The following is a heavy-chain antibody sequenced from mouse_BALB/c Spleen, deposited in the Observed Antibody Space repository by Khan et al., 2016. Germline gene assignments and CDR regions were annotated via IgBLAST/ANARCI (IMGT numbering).Heavy chain of an antibody. Sequence: ELVESGGGLVKPGGSLKLSCAASGFTFSSYTMSWVRQTPEKRLEWVATISSGGNYTYYPDTVKGRFTISRDNAKNTLYLQMSSLKSEDTAMYYCTRDSSGGFAYWGQGTLVTVSA. D-gene: IGHD3-1*01. CDR1: GFTFSSYT. CDR2: ISSGGNYT. CDR3: TRDSSGGFAY. J-gene: IGHJ3*01. V-gene: IGHV5-6-4*01.